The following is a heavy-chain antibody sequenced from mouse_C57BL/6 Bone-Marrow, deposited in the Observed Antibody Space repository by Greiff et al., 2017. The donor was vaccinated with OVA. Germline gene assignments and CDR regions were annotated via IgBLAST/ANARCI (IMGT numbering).Heavy chain of an antibody. D-gene: IGHD1-1*01. CDR3: ARRGNYYGSSLDY. CDR2: IDPSDSET. Sequence: QVQLKESGAELVRPGSSVKLSCKASGYTFTSYWMHWVKQRPIQGLEWIGNIDPSDSETHYNQKFKDKATLTVDKSSSTDYMQLSSLTSEDSAVYYCARRGNYYGSSLDYWGKGTTRTVSS. V-gene: IGHV1-52*01. J-gene: IGHJ2*01. CDR1: GYTFTSYW.